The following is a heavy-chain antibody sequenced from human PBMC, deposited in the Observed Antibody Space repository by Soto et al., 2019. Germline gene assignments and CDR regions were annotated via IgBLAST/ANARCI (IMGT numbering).Heavy chain of an antibody. V-gene: IGHV1-69*06. CDR3: ARRGAVAGRLNYYYYGMDV. CDR2: IIPFFGTA. CDR1: GGTFSSYA. J-gene: IGHJ6*02. Sequence: SVKVSCKASGGTFSSYAISWVRQAPGRGLEWMGGIIPFFGTANYAQKFQGRVTITADKSTSTAYMELSSLRSEDTAVYYCARRGAVAGRLNYYYYGMDVWGQGTTVTVSS. D-gene: IGHD6-19*01.